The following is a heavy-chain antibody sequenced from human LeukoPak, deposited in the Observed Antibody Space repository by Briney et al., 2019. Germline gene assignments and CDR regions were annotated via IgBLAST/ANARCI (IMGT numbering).Heavy chain of an antibody. D-gene: IGHD3-22*01. CDR1: GFTFSSYW. J-gene: IGHJ3*02. CDR3: ARMVVVVLDAFDI. CDR2: IKQDGSEK. Sequence: GGSLRLSCAASGFTFSSYWMSWVRQAPGKGLEWVANIKQDGSEKYYVDSVKGRFTISRDNAKNSLYLQMNSLRAEDTAVYYCARMVVVVLDAFDIWGQGTMVTVSS. V-gene: IGHV3-7*01.